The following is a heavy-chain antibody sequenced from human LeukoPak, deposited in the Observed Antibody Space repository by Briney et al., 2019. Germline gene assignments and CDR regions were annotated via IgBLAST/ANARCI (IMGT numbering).Heavy chain of an antibody. CDR3: GRSQSVVRHFYYGMDL. D-gene: IGHD4-23*01. V-gene: IGHV4-39*01. CDR2: IYYSGST. J-gene: IGHJ6*01. CDR1: GGSISSSSYY. Sequence: SETLSLTCTVSGGSISSSSYYWGWIRQPPGKGLEWIGSIYYSGSTYYNPSLKSRVTISVDTSKNQYFLKLSSVTAADTAEYYCGRSQSVVRHFYYGMDLWGQGTKVSVSS.